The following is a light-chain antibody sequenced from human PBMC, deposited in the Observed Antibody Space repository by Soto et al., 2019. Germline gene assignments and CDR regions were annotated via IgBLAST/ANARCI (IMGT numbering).Light chain of an antibody. CDR1: ESISSW. Sequence: DIQMTQSPSTLTASVGDRVTITCRASESISSWLAWYQQKPGRAPKLLIYDASSLESGVPSRFSGSGSGTELTLTISSLQPDDFATYYCQQYNSFPWTIGQGTQVEIK. CDR3: QQYNSFPWT. J-gene: IGKJ1*01. CDR2: DAS. V-gene: IGKV1-5*01.